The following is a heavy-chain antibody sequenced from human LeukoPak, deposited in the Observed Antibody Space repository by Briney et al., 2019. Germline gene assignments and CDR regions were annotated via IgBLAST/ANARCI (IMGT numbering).Heavy chain of an antibody. CDR1: GYTFTSYD. V-gene: IGHV1-69*10. J-gene: IGHJ4*02. Sequence: ASVKVSCKASGYTFTSYDINWVRQAPGQGLEWMGGIIPIFGIANYAQKFQGRVTITADKSTSTAYMELSSLRSEDTAVYYCARDHDILTGYYRYWGQGTLVTVSS. CDR3: ARDHDILTGYYRY. CDR2: IIPIFGIA. D-gene: IGHD3-9*01.